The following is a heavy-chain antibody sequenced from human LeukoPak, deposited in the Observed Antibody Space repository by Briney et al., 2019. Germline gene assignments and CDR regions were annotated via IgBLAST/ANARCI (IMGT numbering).Heavy chain of an antibody. V-gene: IGHV3-7*04. D-gene: IGHD3-10*01. CDR1: GFTFSSYW. J-gene: IGHJ2*01. CDR2: IQENGGEK. Sequence: GGSLRLSCAASGFTFSSYWMSWVRQAPGKGLEWVADIQENGGEKYYIDSVKGRFTISRDNAKNSLYLQMNSLRVEDTAVYYCARDRRYGSGNYFHYWYFDLWGRGTQVTVSS. CDR3: ARDRRYGSGNYFHYWYFDL.